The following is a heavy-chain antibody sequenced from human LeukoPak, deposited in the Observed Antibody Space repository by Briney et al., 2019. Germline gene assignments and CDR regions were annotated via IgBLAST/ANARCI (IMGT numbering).Heavy chain of an antibody. CDR2: INWNGGRT. D-gene: IGHD4-17*01. Sequence: GGSLRLSCAASGFTFDDYCMSWVRHAPGKGREWVSGINWNGGRTGYADSVKGRFTISRDNAKNYLYLQMNSLRAEDTALYYCARDRNYGDYLRWFDPWGQGTLVTVSS. V-gene: IGHV3-20*04. CDR3: ARDRNYGDYLRWFDP. CDR1: GFTFDDYC. J-gene: IGHJ5*02.